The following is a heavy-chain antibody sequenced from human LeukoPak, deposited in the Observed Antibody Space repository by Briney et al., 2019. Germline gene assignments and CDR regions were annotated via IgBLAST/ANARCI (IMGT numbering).Heavy chain of an antibody. Sequence: GRSLRLSCAASGFTFSSYAMHWVRQAPGKGLEWVAVISYDGSNKYYADSVKGRFTISRDNSKNTLYLQMNSLRAEDTAVYYCGRESEPRLIWFVGGEHYYFDYLGQGTLVTVSS. D-gene: IGHD3-10*01. J-gene: IGHJ4*02. CDR3: GRESEPRLIWFVGGEHYYFDY. CDR2: ISYDGSNK. V-gene: IGHV3-30-3*01. CDR1: GFTFSSYA.